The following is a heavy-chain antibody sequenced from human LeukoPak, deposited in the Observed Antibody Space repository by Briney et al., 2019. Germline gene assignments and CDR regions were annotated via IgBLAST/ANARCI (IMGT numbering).Heavy chain of an antibody. D-gene: IGHD3-22*01. J-gene: IGHJ5*02. V-gene: IGHV4-39*01. CDR3: ARHRNPLYYDSSGYYLGVGWFDP. CDR1: GGSISSSSYY. CDR2: IYYSGST. Sequence: SETLSLTCTVSGGSISSSSYYWGWIRQPPGKGLEWIGSIYYSGSTYYNPSLKSRVTISVDTSKNQFSLKPSSVTAADTAVYYCARHRNPLYYDSSGYYLGVGWFDPWGQGTLVTVSS.